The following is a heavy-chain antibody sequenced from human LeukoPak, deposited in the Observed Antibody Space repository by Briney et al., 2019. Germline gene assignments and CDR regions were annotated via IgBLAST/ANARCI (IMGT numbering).Heavy chain of an antibody. CDR1: GFTLSSYG. Sequence: GGSLTLSCPASGFTLSSYGMHWVRQAPGKGLEWVAFISYDGSNKYYADSVKGRFTISRDNSKNTLYLQMNSLRAEDTAVYYCTKDSELHFDYWGQGTLVTVSS. V-gene: IGHV3-30*18. D-gene: IGHD3-10*01. CDR2: ISYDGSNK. J-gene: IGHJ4*02. CDR3: TKDSELHFDY.